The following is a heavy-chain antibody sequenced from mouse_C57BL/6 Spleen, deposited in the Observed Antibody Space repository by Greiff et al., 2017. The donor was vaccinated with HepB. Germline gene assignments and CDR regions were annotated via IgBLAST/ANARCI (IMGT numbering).Heavy chain of an antibody. V-gene: IGHV5-17*01. J-gene: IGHJ2*01. CDR1: GFTFSDYG. CDR2: ISSGSSTI. D-gene: IGHD5-1*01. CDR3: ARPEYGNYFDY. Sequence: EVKLVESGGGLVKPGGSLKLSCAASGFTFSDYGMHWVRQAPEKGLEWVAYISSGSSTIYYADTVKGRFTISRDNAKNTLFLQMTRLRSEDTAMYYCARPEYGNYFDYWGQGTTLTVSS.